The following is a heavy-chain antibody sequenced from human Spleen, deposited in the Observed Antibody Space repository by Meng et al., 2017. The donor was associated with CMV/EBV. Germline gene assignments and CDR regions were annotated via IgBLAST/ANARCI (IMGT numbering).Heavy chain of an antibody. CDR3: ARRGIAARRSFDI. V-gene: IGHV1-2*02. CDR2: INPNDGVT. D-gene: IGHD6-13*01. Sequence: ASVKVSCKASGYTFTAYYIHWVRQAPGQGLEWVACINPNDGVTNYIEKFQGRVTMTRDTSMSTAYMELSRLTSDDTAAYYCARRGIAARRSFDIWGQGTTVTVSS. CDR1: GYTFTAYY. J-gene: IGHJ3*02.